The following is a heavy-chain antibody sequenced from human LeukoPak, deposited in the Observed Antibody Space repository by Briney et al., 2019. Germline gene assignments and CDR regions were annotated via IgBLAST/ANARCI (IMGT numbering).Heavy chain of an antibody. CDR1: GFTFSSYA. Sequence: GGSLRLSCAASGFTFSSYAMSWVRQAPGKGPEWVSGISASGGMTYYADSVKGRFTISRDNSKNTLYLQMNSLRAEDTAVYYCAKYRAYYFDYWGQGTLVTVSS. J-gene: IGHJ4*02. V-gene: IGHV3-23*01. CDR2: ISASGGMT. D-gene: IGHD1-14*01. CDR3: AKYRAYYFDY.